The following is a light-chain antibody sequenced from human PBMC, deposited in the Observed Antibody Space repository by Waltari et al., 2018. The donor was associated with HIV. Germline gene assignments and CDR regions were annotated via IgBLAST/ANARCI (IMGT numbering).Light chain of an antibody. V-gene: IGKV1-5*03. CDR1: QNVESW. CDR2: KAS. CDR3: QQYNSDFYT. J-gene: IGKJ2*01. Sequence: IQMTQSPSIRSASVGDRVNITCRDSQNVESWLSWYQQRPGRAPKLLIYKASTLEYGVPARFSGSGSGTDFTLTINSLQPDDFATYYCQQYNSDFYTFGQGTRLELK.